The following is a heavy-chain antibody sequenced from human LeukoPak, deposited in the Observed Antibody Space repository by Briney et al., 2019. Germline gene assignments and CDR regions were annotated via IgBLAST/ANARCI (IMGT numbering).Heavy chain of an antibody. Sequence: KPGGSLRLSCAASGFIFSDYYMSWIRQAPGNGLEWVSYMSSRGTTIYYADSVNGRFTISRDNAKNSLYLQMNSLRVEDTAVYYCARDHGQWLVKGNWFDPWGQGTPVTVSS. CDR1: GFIFSDYY. CDR3: ARDHGQWLVKGNWFDP. CDR2: MSSRGTTI. D-gene: IGHD6-19*01. J-gene: IGHJ5*02. V-gene: IGHV3-11*01.